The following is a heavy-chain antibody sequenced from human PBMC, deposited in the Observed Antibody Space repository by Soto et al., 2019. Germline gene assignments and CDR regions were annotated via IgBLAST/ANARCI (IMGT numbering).Heavy chain of an antibody. V-gene: IGHV3-23*01. CDR2: ISGSGSGT. Sequence: EVQLLESGGGLVQPGGSLRLSCAASGFTFSSYAVSWVRRAPAKGLEWVSAISGSGSGTYYADSVKGRFTISRDNSKNTLYLQMNSLRAEDTAVYYCANSIAAAGIAMDYWGQGTLVTVSS. D-gene: IGHD6-13*01. J-gene: IGHJ4*02. CDR1: GFTFSSYA. CDR3: ANSIAAAGIAMDY.